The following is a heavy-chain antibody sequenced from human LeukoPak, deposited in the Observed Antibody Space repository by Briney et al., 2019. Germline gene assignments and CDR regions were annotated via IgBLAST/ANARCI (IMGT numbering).Heavy chain of an antibody. CDR3: ARGEDSSSSDFDY. CDR2: IIPILGTA. CDR1: GGTFSSYA. Sequence: KISCKASGGTFSSYAISWVRQAPGQGLEWMGGIIPILGTANYAQKFQGRVTITADESTSTAYMELSSLRSEDTAVYYCARGEDSSSSDFDYWGQGTLVTVSS. J-gene: IGHJ4*02. D-gene: IGHD6-6*01. V-gene: IGHV1-69*01.